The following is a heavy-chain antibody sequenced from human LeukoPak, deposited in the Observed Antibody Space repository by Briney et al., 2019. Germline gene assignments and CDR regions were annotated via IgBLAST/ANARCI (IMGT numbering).Heavy chain of an antibody. CDR1: GGSISSGGYY. Sequence: SETLSLTRTVSGGSISSGGYYWSWIRQHPGKGLEWIGYIYYSGSTYYNPSLKSRVTISVDTSKNQFSLKLSSVTAADTAVYYCARAPPYPPYGMDVWGKGTTVTVSS. CDR3: ARAPPYPPYGMDV. CDR2: IYYSGST. V-gene: IGHV4-31*03. J-gene: IGHJ6*04.